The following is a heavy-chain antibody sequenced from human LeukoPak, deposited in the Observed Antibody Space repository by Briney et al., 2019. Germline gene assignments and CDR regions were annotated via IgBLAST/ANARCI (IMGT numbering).Heavy chain of an antibody. CDR3: ARGLSGYSGYSFDH. J-gene: IGHJ4*02. Sequence: SETLSLTCAVYGGSFSGYYWSWIRQPPGKGLEWIGEINHSGSTNYNPSLKSRVTISVDTSKNQFSLKLSSVTAADTAVYYCARGLSGYSGYSFDHWGQGTLVTVSS. V-gene: IGHV4-34*01. CDR1: GGSFSGYY. D-gene: IGHD5-12*01. CDR2: INHSGST.